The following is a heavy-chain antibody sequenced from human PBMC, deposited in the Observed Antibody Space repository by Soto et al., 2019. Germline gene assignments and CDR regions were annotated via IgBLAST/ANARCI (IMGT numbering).Heavy chain of an antibody. CDR3: ARETYCSSTSCYLDY. CDR1: DFTFSAHW. CDR2: IDEDGSQR. V-gene: IGHV3-74*01. Sequence: PGGSLRLSCTVSDFTFSAHWMHWVRQAPGKGLVWVSRIDEDGSQRHYADSVKGRFTISRDNAKNTLYLQMNSLTDDDTAVYYCARETYCSSTSCYLDYWGRGTLVTVSS. D-gene: IGHD2-2*01. J-gene: IGHJ4*02.